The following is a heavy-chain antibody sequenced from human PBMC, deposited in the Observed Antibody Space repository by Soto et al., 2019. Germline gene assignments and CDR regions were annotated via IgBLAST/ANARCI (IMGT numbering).Heavy chain of an antibody. D-gene: IGHD6-19*01. J-gene: IGHJ4*02. Sequence: SQTLSLSCAISGDSVSSNSAAWNWIRQSPSRGLEWLGRTYYRSKWYNDYAVSVKSRITINPDTSKNQFSLQLNSVTPEDTAVYYCARQGGSSGWYGFDYWGQGTLVTVSS. V-gene: IGHV6-1*01. CDR2: TYYRSKWYN. CDR1: GDSVSSNSAA. CDR3: ARQGGSSGWYGFDY.